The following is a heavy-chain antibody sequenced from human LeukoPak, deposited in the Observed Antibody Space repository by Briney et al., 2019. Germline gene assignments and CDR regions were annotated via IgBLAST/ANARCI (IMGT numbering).Heavy chain of an antibody. Sequence: GGSLRLSCAASGFTVSSNYISWGRPASGKGLEWVSVIYSGGSTYYADSVKGRFTISRDNSRNTLYLQMNSLRAEDTAVYYCARDSGHDAFDIWGQGTMVTVSS. CDR2: IYSGGST. V-gene: IGHV3-53*01. J-gene: IGHJ3*02. CDR1: GFTVSSNY. CDR3: ARDSGHDAFDI.